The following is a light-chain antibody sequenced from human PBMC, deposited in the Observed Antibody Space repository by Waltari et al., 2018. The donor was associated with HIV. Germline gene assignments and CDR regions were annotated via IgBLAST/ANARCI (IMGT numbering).Light chain of an antibody. CDR3: QQYGSSPRS. Sequence: EIVLTQSPGTLSLSPGERANLSCRASQSFSSSYLAWYQQKPGQAPRLLIYGASSRATGIPDRFSGSGSGTDFTLTISRLEPEDFAVYYCQQYGSSPRSFGQGTKLEIK. J-gene: IGKJ2*03. V-gene: IGKV3-20*01. CDR1: QSFSSSY. CDR2: GAS.